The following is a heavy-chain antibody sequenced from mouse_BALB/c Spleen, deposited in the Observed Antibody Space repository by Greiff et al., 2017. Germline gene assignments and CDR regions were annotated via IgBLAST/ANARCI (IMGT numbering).Heavy chain of an antibody. CDR3: TRRWDGPFDY. D-gene: IGHD4-1*01. CDR1: GYSFTSYW. J-gene: IGHJ2*01. CDR2: IYPGNSDT. Sequence: EVQLQQSGTVLARPGASVKMSCKASGYSFTSYWMHWVKQRPGQGLEWIGAIYPGNSDTSYNQKFKGKAKLTAVTSASTAYMELSSLTNEDSAVYYCTRRWDGPFDYWGQGTTLTVSS. V-gene: IGHV1-5*01.